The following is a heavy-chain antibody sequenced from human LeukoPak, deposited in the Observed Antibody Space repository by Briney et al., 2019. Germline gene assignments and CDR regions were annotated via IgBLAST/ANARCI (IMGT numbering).Heavy chain of an antibody. Sequence: ASVNVSCKASGYTFTGYYMHWVRQAPGQGLEWMGRINPNSGGTNYAQKFQGRVTMTRDTSISTAYMELSRLRSDDTAVYYCARTRLRYYGSGSYHTYYFDYWGQGTLVTVSS. D-gene: IGHD3-10*01. J-gene: IGHJ4*02. V-gene: IGHV1-2*06. CDR2: INPNSGGT. CDR3: ARTRLRYYGSGSYHTYYFDY. CDR1: GYTFTGYY.